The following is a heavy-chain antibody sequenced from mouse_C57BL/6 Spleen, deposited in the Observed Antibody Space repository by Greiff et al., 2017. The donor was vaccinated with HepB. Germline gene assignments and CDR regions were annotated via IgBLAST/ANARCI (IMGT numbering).Heavy chain of an antibody. Sequence: EVQLQQSGPELVKPGASVKISCKASGYTFTDYYMNWVKQSHGKSLEWIGDINPNNGGTSYNQKFKGKATLTVDKSSSTAYMELRSLTSEASAVYYCAQDSSGLDYWGQGTTLTVSS. D-gene: IGHD3-2*02. CDR2: INPNNGGT. CDR3: AQDSSGLDY. V-gene: IGHV1-26*01. J-gene: IGHJ2*01. CDR1: GYTFTDYY.